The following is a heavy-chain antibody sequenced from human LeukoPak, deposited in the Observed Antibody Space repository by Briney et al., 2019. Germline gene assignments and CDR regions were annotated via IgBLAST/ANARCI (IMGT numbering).Heavy chain of an antibody. CDR3: AKVTRDIVVVPAAIHRSQYYYYGMDV. V-gene: IGHV3-23*01. CDR2: ISGSGGST. J-gene: IGHJ6*02. Sequence: GGSLRLSCAASGFTFSSYAMSWVRQAPGKGLEWVSAISGSGGSTYYADSVKGPFTISRDNSKNTLYLQMNSLRAEDTAVYYCAKVTRDIVVVPAAIHRSQYYYYGMDVWGQGTTVTVSS. D-gene: IGHD2-2*02. CDR1: GFTFSSYA.